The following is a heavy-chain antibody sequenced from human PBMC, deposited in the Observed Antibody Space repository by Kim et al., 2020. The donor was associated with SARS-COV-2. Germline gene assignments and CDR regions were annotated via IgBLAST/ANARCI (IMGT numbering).Heavy chain of an antibody. CDR3: ARHGPRGWYYYDSSGYSIQACDI. Sequence: SETLSLTCTVSGGSISSSSYYWGWIRQPPGQGLEWIGSIYYSGSTYYNPSLKSRVTISVDTSKNQFSLKLSSVTAADTAVYYCARHGPRGWYYYDSSGYSIQACDIWGEGTMVTVSS. CDR1: GGSISSSSYY. D-gene: IGHD3-22*01. V-gene: IGHV4-39*01. CDR2: IYYSGST. J-gene: IGHJ3*02.